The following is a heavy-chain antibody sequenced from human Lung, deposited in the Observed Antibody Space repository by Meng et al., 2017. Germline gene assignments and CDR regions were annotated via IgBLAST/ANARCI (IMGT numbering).Heavy chain of an antibody. Sequence: VTLQQWGGGLLKSSATLSLTCVVCGGSFSDYYWSWIRQPPGKGLEWIGEINHSGSTNYNPSLESRATISVDTSQNNLSLKLSSVTAADSAVYYCARGPTTMAHDFDYWGQGTLVTVSS. CDR1: GGSFSDYY. V-gene: IGHV4-34*01. J-gene: IGHJ4*02. CDR2: INHSGST. CDR3: ARGPTTMAHDFDY. D-gene: IGHD4-11*01.